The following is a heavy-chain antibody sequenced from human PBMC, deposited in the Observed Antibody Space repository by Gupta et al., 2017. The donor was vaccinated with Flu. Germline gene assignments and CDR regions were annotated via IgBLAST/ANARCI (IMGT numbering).Heavy chain of an antibody. CDR2: ISSSGGQK. CDR3: ARRGNYLGDAFDV. Sequence: VQLLESGGGLVKPGGSLRLSCAASAFTFSSFGINWVRQAPGKGLQWISSISSSGGQKYYTDSVKGLFTISRYNADNSVHLQMSSLRAEDTAIYYCARRGNYLGDAFDVWGRGTMVTVSS. V-gene: IGHV3-21*01. CDR1: AFTFSSFG. J-gene: IGHJ3*01. D-gene: IGHD1-7*01.